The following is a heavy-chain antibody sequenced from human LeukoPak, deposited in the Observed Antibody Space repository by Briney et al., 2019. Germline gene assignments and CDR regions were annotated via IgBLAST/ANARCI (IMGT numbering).Heavy chain of an antibody. CDR3: ARTTLLYSDWSPDAFDI. J-gene: IGHJ3*02. CDR1: GYSISSGYY. V-gene: IGHV4-38-2*02. Sequence: SETLSLTCSVSGYSISSGYYWGWIRQSPGQGLEWIGSMYHSGTTYYNPSLKSRVTLSVDTSKNQFSLKLTSVTAADTAVYYCARTTLLYSDWSPDAFDIWGQGTMVTVSS. D-gene: IGHD3-9*01. CDR2: MYHSGTT.